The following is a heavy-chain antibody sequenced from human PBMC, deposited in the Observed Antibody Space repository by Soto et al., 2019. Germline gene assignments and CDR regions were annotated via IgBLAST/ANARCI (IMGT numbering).Heavy chain of an antibody. CDR1: GFTFRSYV. J-gene: IGHJ4*02. Sequence: GGSLRLSCAASGFTFRSYVLSWVRQAPGKGLEWVSAISGDGVSTYYTDSVKGRFTISRDHSKNAVYLQMNSLRAEDTAIYYCAKVPGGYSSGRYYFDSWGQGTLVTVSS. CDR3: AKVPGGYSSGRYYFDS. V-gene: IGHV3-23*01. CDR2: ISGDGVST. D-gene: IGHD6-19*01.